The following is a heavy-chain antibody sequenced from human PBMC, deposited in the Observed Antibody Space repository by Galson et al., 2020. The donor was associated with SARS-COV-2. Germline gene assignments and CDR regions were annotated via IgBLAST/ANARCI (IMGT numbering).Heavy chain of an antibody. CDR1: GFTFSSYA. CDR3: AGSTNYYYYYYMDV. Sequence: GESLKISCAASGFTFSSYAMHWVRQAPGKGLEWVAVISYDRSNKYYADSVKGRFTISRDNSKNTLYLQMNSLRAEDTAVYYCAGSTNYYYYYYMDVWGKGTTVTVSS. D-gene: IGHD5-12*01. V-gene: IGHV3-30*01. CDR2: ISYDRSNK. J-gene: IGHJ6*03.